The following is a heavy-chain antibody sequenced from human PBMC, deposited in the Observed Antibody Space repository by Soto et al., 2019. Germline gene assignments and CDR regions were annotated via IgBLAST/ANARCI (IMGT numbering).Heavy chain of an antibody. V-gene: IGHV3-74*01. D-gene: IGHD2-2*02. CDR3: ARGPIYGY. J-gene: IGHJ4*02. CDR2: INSDGSST. Sequence: GWLRLPGAASGFTFSSYWMHRVRQAPGKGLVWVSRINSDGSSTSYADSVKGRFTISRDNAKNTLYLQMNSLRAEDTAVYYCARGPIYGYWGQGTPVTVYS. CDR1: GFTFSSYW.